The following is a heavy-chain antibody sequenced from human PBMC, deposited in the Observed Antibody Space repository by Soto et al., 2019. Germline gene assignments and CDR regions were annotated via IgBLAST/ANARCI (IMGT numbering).Heavy chain of an antibody. CDR2: ISASGGAT. D-gene: IGHD1-26*01. J-gene: IGHJ4*02. V-gene: IGHV3-23*01. CDR1: GFTFSSYS. CDR3: AKDVEGGSPFRGAFDY. Sequence: GGSLRLSCVASGFTFSSYSMSWVRQAPGKGLEWVGAISASGGATIHADSVKGRLTISRKNSKHTLYLQMNSLRAEDTAVYYCAKDVEGGSPFRGAFDYWGQGTQVTVSS.